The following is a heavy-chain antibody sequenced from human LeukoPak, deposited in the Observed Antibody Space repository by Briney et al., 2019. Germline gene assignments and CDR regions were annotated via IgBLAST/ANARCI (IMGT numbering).Heavy chain of an antibody. CDR1: GGPFSGYF. CDR2: IHNSGTT. D-gene: IGHD3-10*01. Sequence: SETLSLTCAVSGGPFSGYFWSWIRQSSGKGLGGIGEIHNSGTTNYNPSLNSRVTISEDTSKNQFYLNLSSVTAADTAVYYCARRYYYNLGSFPFDFWGQGTLVTVSS. V-gene: IGHV4-34*01. CDR3: ARRYYYNLGSFPFDF. J-gene: IGHJ4*02.